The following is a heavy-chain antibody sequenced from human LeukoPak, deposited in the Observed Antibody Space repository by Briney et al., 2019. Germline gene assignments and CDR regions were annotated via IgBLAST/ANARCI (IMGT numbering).Heavy chain of an antibody. J-gene: IGHJ4*02. CDR1: GDSISSYY. CDR3: ARLVGAVGTVQY. D-gene: IGHD6-13*01. CDR2: VYTSGST. Sequence: SETLSLTCTVSGDSISSYYCSWIRQPAGKGLEWIGHVYTSGSTNYNPSLKSRVTISVDTSKNQFSLKLSSVTAADTAVYYCARLVGAVGTVQYWGQGTLVTVSS. V-gene: IGHV4-4*08.